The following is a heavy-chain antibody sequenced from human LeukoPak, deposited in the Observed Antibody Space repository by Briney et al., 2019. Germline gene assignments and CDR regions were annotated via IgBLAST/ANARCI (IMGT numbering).Heavy chain of an antibody. CDR2: INPNSGGT. CDR3: ACYAKSGYYSFDY. Sequence: WASVKVSCKASGYTFTGYYMHWVRQAPGQGLEWMGWINPNSGGTNYAQKFQGRVTMTRDTSISTAYMELSSLRSEDTAVYYCACYAKSGYYSFDYWGQGTLVTVSS. J-gene: IGHJ4*02. D-gene: IGHD3-3*01. CDR1: GYTFTGYY. V-gene: IGHV1-2*02.